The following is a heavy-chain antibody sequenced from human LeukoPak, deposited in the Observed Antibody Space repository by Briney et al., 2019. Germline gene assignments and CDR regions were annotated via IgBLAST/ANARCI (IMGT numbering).Heavy chain of an antibody. V-gene: IGHV4-34*01. Sequence: SETLSLTCAVYGGSFSGYYWSWIRQPPGKGLEWIGEINHSGSTNYNPSLKSRVTLSVDTSKNQFSLKLSSVTAADTAVYYCARVAGYCSGGSCRTRFDPWGQGTLVTVSS. CDR2: INHSGST. D-gene: IGHD2-15*01. CDR1: GGSFSGYY. CDR3: ARVAGYCSGGSCRTRFDP. J-gene: IGHJ5*02.